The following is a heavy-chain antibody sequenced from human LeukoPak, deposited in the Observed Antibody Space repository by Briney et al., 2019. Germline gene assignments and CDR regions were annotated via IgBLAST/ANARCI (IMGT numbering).Heavy chain of an antibody. CDR2: ISGSSGII. CDR1: GFTFNTYT. Sequence: PGGSLRLSCAASGFTFNTYTMNWVRQAPGKGLEWVSYISGSSGIIDYADSVRGRFTISRDNAKNSLYLQMNSLRAEDTAVYYCARGVGVLRYFDWLLHPGMDVWGQGTTVTVSS. D-gene: IGHD3-9*01. J-gene: IGHJ6*02. V-gene: IGHV3-48*01. CDR3: ARGVGVLRYFDWLLHPGMDV.